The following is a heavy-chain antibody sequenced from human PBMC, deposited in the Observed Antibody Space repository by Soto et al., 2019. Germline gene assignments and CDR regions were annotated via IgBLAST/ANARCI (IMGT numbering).Heavy chain of an antibody. D-gene: IGHD2-2*02. J-gene: IGHJ6*02. Sequence: EVQLVESGGGLVQPGGSRNLSFEASGFIFSGSVINWVRQASGKGREGFGGFRSRANNFATSSAASVKGRFTFSRDDSKNTAYLQMNTLKPEDTAVYYCARGQGAAIGDYYYHGMDVWGQGTTVTVSS. CDR1: GFIFSGSV. CDR3: ARGQGAAIGDYYYHGMDV. V-gene: IGHV3-73*02. CDR2: FRSRANNFAT.